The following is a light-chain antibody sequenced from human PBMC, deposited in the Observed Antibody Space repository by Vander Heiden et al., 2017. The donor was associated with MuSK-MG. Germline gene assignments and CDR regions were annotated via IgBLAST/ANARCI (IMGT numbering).Light chain of an antibody. Sequence: DTQMTQSPSSLSASVGDTVTISCQASQNVRRSLNWYQLKPGKAPKLLIYDASYLQTGVPSRFSGSGSGTDLSFTISSLQSEDIATYYCQQYESLPVTFGQGTRLEI. CDR1: QNVRRS. CDR3: QQYESLPVT. CDR2: DAS. J-gene: IGKJ5*01. V-gene: IGKV1-33*01.